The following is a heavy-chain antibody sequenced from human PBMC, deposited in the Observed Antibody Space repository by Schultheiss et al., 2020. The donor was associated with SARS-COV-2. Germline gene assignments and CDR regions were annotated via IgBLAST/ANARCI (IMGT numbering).Heavy chain of an antibody. J-gene: IGHJ3*02. V-gene: IGHV4-59*12. CDR1: GGSISSYY. CDR2: IYYSGST. CDR3: AIVGATDAFDI. D-gene: IGHD1-26*01. Sequence: SETLSLTCTVSGGSISSYYWSWIRQPPGKGLEWIGSIYYSGSTYYNPSLKSRVTISVDTSKNQFSLKLSSVTAADTAVYYCAIVGATDAFDIWGQGTMVTVSS.